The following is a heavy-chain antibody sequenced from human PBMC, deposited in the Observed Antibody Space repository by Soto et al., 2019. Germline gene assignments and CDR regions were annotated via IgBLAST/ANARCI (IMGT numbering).Heavy chain of an antibody. D-gene: IGHD6-13*01. Sequence: EVQLVESGGGLVKPGGSLRLSCAASGFTFSSYSMNWVRQAPGKGLEWVSSISSSSSYIYYADSVKGRFTISRDNAKNSLYLQMSSLRAEDTAVYYCARDKTVSSSWYTPAIMDVWGQGTTVTVSS. CDR1: GFTFSSYS. V-gene: IGHV3-21*01. CDR3: ARDKTVSSSWYTPAIMDV. CDR2: ISSSSSYI. J-gene: IGHJ6*02.